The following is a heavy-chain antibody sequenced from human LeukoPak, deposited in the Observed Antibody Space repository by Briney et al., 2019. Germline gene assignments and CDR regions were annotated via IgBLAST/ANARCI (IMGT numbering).Heavy chain of an antibody. Sequence: ATPKASCTASGYAFTSYDIKCVRQTTRQGREWMGWMNTNSGNTAYTQKFQGRVTITRNTSISRAYMELSSLRSENPAWYYGARGRDGHLGYWGQGTLVTVSS. CDR2: MNTNSGNT. D-gene: IGHD5-24*01. J-gene: IGHJ4*02. V-gene: IGHV1-8*03. CDR3: ARGRDGHLGY. CDR1: GYAFTSYD.